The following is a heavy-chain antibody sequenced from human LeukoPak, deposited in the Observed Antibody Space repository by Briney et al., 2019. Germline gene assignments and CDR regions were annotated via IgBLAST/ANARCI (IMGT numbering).Heavy chain of an antibody. Sequence: GGSLRLSCVASGFTFNSYDFSNYAMSWVRQAPGKGLEWVSAISDSGGRTYYADSVKGRFTISRDNSKNTLYLQMNSLRAEDTALYHCARDRYKTSPDYWGQGTLVTVSS. J-gene: IGHJ4*02. CDR3: ARDRYKTSPDY. V-gene: IGHV3-23*01. CDR2: ISDSGGRT. D-gene: IGHD1-14*01. CDR1: GFTFNSYDFSNYA.